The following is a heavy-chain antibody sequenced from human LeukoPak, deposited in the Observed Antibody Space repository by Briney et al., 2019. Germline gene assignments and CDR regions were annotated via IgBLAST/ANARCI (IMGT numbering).Heavy chain of an antibody. Sequence: GESLKISCKGSGHSFTSYWSGWVRQLPGKGLGWMGIIYPGDSDTTYRPSFQAQVTISADTSISTAYLQWSSLKASDTAMYYCARRPSSSWHHFDYWGQGTLVTVSS. CDR1: GHSFTSYW. CDR3: ARRPSSSWHHFDY. J-gene: IGHJ4*02. V-gene: IGHV5-51*01. CDR2: IYPGDSDT. D-gene: IGHD6-13*01.